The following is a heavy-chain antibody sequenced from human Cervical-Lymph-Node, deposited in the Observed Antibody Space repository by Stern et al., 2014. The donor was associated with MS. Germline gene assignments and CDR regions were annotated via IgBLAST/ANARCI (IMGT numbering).Heavy chain of an antibody. J-gene: IGHJ3*02. D-gene: IGHD2/OR15-2a*01. Sequence: VQLLESGGGVVPPGRSLRLSCVASGLTFSTSVMHWVRQAPGKGLEWVAVVWNDGSKDHFTESVKGRFSTSRDTAKNTLHLQMSSLRAEDTAVYFCATSTASDAFDIWGQGTLVTVSS. CDR1: GLTFSTSV. CDR2: VWNDGSKD. V-gene: IGHV3-33*01. CDR3: ATSTASDAFDI.